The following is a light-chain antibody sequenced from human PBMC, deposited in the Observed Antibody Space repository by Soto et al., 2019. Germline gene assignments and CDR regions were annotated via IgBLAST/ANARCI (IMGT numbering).Light chain of an antibody. CDR1: QSISSY. J-gene: IGKJ1*01. CDR2: HAS. V-gene: IGKV1-5*01. CDR3: QQYNSYS. Sequence: DIQMTQCPSSLSASVGDRVTITCRASQSISSYLNWYQQKPGKAPKVLIYHASNLQSGVPSRFSGSGSGTEFTLTISSLQPDDFATYYCQQYNSYSFGQGTKVDIK.